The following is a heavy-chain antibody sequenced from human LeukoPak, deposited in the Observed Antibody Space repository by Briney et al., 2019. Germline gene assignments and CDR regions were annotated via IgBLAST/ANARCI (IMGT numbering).Heavy chain of an antibody. CDR3: ASLSGSYYTPGDY. Sequence: PGGSLRLSCAASGFTFSSYAMSWVRQAPGKGLEWVSAISGSGGSTYYADSVKGRFTISRDNSKNTLYLQMNSLRAEDTAVYHCASLSGSYYTPGDYWGQGTLVTVSS. V-gene: IGHV3-23*01. J-gene: IGHJ4*02. CDR2: ISGSGGST. D-gene: IGHD1-26*01. CDR1: GFTFSSYA.